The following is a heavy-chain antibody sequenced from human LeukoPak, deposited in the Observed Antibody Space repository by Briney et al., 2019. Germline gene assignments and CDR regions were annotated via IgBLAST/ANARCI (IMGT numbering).Heavy chain of an antibody. J-gene: IGHJ4*02. D-gene: IGHD2-21*01. V-gene: IGHV3-30-3*01. CDR3: ARDRAGDGYYDY. CDR2: ISYDGSNK. CDR1: RFTFKNYA. Sequence: PGGSLRLSCAASRFTFKNYAMHWVRQAPGKGLEWVAVISYDGSNKYFVDSVKDRFTISRDNSKNTLYLQMNSLRPEDTAVYYCARDRAGDGYYDYWGQGTLVTVSS.